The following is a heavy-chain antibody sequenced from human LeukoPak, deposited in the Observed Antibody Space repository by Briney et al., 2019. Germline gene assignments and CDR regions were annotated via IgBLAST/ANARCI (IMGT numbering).Heavy chain of an antibody. CDR1: GFTFSSYA. D-gene: IGHD3-3*01. Sequence: PGRSPRLSCAASGFTFSSYAMHWVRQAPGKGLEWAASITYDGSTENYADSVKGRFTISRDNSKNALYLEMNSLGPEDTAIYYCAREKRGGYYPGYWGQGTLVTVSS. J-gene: IGHJ4*02. V-gene: IGHV3-30-3*01. CDR2: ITYDGSTE. CDR3: AREKRGGYYPGY.